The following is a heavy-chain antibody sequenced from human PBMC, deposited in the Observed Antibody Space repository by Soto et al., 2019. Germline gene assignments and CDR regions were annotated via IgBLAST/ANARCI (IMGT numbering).Heavy chain of an antibody. CDR1: GGSIRSYY. CDR3: ARGSMVRGPTPFDY. J-gene: IGHJ4*02. D-gene: IGHD3-10*01. Sequence: PSETLSLTCNVSGGSIRSYYWNWIRQPPGKTLEWIGDVYYSGSANYNPSLKSRVTISVDMSRNQFSLKLNSVTAADTAVYYCARGSMVRGPTPFDYWGQGTLVTVPQ. CDR2: VYYSGSA. V-gene: IGHV4-59*01.